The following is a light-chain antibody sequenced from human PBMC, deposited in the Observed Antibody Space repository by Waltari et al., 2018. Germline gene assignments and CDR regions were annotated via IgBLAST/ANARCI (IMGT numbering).Light chain of an antibody. CDR3: QQYGRSWNT. Sequence: EIVLTQSPGTLSLSPGERATLSRRASQSVSSNYLAWYQQRPGQARRLLIHGSSSRATGIPDRFSGSGSGTDFSLTISRLEPEDFAVYYCQQYGRSWNTFGQGTKLEIK. CDR1: QSVSSNY. CDR2: GSS. V-gene: IGKV3-20*01. J-gene: IGKJ2*01.